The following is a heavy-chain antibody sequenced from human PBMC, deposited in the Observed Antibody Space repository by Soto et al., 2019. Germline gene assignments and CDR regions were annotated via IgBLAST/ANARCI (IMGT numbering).Heavy chain of an antibody. D-gene: IGHD5-12*01. CDR1: GYTFTRSG. J-gene: IGHJ6*02. V-gene: IGHV1-18*01. CDR2: ISTYNGDT. Sequence: QVQLVLSGAEVKKPGASVKVSCKASGYTFTRSGISWVRQAPGQGLEWMGWISTYNGDTNYAQTFQGRVTMTTDTSTSTVYMELRSLRSDDTAVYYCAREGVAPYYYYGMDVWGQGTPVTVSS. CDR3: AREGVAPYYYYGMDV.